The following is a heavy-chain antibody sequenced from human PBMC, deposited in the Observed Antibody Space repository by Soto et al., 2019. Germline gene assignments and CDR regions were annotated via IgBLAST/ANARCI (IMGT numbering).Heavy chain of an antibody. Sequence: QVQLQESGPGLVKPSETLSLTCSVSGGSLSSGFWGWFRQPPGKGLEWIGFIHYSGSTTYNPSLTSRLTISLDTSKNHFSLRLSSVTAADTALYYCTVEGGWLTDYWGQGTLVTVSS. D-gene: IGHD5-12*01. CDR1: GGSLSSGF. J-gene: IGHJ4*02. CDR3: TVEGGWLTDY. V-gene: IGHV4-59*01. CDR2: IHYSGST.